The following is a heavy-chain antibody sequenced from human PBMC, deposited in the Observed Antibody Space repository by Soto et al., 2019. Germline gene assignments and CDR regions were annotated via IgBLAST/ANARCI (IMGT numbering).Heavy chain of an antibody. V-gene: IGHV3-23*01. D-gene: IGHD6-19*01. CDR1: GFTFSSYA. J-gene: IGHJ1*01. Sequence: GGSLRLSCAASGFTFSSYAMSWVRQAPGNWLEWVSAISGSGGRTYYADSVKGRFTISRDNSKQTLYLQMNRLRAEDTAVYYCAKNPQAGAGSFLELFPHWGQGTLVNVSS. CDR3: AKNPQAGAGSFLELFPH. CDR2: ISGSGGRT.